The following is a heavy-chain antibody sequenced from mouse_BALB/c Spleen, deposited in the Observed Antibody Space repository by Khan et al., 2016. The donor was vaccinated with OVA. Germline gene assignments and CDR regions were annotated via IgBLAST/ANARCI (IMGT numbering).Heavy chain of an antibody. CDR1: GYSITSDYA. CDR2: ISYSGNT. V-gene: IGHV3-2*02. J-gene: IGHJ2*02. D-gene: IGHD1-1*01. Sequence: EVELVESGPGLVKPSQSLSLTCTVTGYSITSDYAWNWIRQFPGNKLEWMGFISYSGNTKYNPSLKSRFSITRDTSKNQFFLQLNSVTTEDTATYYCARVYGGDCDYWGKGTSLTVSS. CDR3: ARVYGGDCDY.